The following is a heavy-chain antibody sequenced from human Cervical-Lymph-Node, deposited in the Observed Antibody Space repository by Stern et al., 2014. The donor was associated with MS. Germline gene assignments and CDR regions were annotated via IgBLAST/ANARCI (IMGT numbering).Heavy chain of an antibody. CDR3: AKDRGSIAAAGYFDY. CDR2: IGWNSGSI. D-gene: IGHD6-13*01. CDR1: GFTFDDYA. V-gene: IGHV3-9*01. J-gene: IGHJ4*02. Sequence: EVHLVESGGGLVQPGRSLRLSCAASGFTFDDYAMHWVRQPPGKGLEWVSGIGWNSGSIAYADSAKGRFTISRDNAKNSLYLQMNSLRPDDTALYYCAKDRGSIAAAGYFDYWGQGTLVTVSS.